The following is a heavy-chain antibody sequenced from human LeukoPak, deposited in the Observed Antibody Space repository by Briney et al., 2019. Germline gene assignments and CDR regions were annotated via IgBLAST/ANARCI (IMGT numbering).Heavy chain of an antibody. CDR2: IDSGGST. CDR1: GITVSSNH. CDR3: ARVFTYYDILTGFYYYYGMDV. D-gene: IGHD3-9*01. Sequence: GGSLRLSCAASGITVSSNHMSWVRQAPGKGLEWVSVIDSGGSTYYADSVKGRFTISRDNSKNTLYLQVNSLRAEDTAVYYCARVFTYYDILTGFYYYYGMDVWGQGTTATVSS. J-gene: IGHJ6*02. V-gene: IGHV3-66*01.